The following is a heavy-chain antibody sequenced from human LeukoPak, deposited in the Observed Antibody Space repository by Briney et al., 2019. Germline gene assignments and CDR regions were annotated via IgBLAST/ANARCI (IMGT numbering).Heavy chain of an antibody. CDR3: ARAGDGDYVPEDYSYYMDV. CDR1: GGSISSSSYY. V-gene: IGHV4-39*01. Sequence: PSETLSLTCTVSGGSISSSSYYWGWIRQPPGKGLEWIGSIYYSGSTYYNPSLKSRVTISVDTSKNQFSLKLSSVTAADTAVYYCARAGDGDYVPEDYSYYMDVWGKGTTVTVSS. D-gene: IGHD4-17*01. CDR2: IYYSGST. J-gene: IGHJ6*03.